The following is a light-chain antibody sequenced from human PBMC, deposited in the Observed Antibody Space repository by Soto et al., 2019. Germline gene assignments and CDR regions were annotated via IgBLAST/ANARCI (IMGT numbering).Light chain of an antibody. J-gene: IGLJ1*01. V-gene: IGLV2-8*01. Sequence: QSALTQPPSASGSLGQSVTISCTGTSSDVGGYKYVSWYQQHPGKAPKLLIYEVSKRPSGVPDRFSGSKSGNTASLTVSGLQAEDEVDYYCSSYADNNNFVFGTGTKVTVL. CDR3: SSYADNNNFV. CDR2: EVS. CDR1: SSDVGGYKY.